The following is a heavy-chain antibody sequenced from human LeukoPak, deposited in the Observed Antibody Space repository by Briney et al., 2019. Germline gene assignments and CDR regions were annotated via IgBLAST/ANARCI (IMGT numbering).Heavy chain of an antibody. Sequence: PGGSLRLSCAASGFTFSDYYMSWIRQAPGKGLEWVSYISSSGSTIYYADSVKGRFTISRDNAKNSLYLQMNSLRAEDTAVYYCARARAPDITMIVVVWGQGTLVTVSS. D-gene: IGHD3-22*01. V-gene: IGHV3-11*01. J-gene: IGHJ4*02. CDR1: GFTFSDYY. CDR2: ISSSGSTI. CDR3: ARARAPDITMIVVV.